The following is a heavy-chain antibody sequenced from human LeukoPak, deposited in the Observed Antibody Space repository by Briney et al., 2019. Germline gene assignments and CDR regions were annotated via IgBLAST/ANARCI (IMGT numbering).Heavy chain of an antibody. D-gene: IGHD4-17*01. V-gene: IGHV1-46*01. J-gene: IGHJ6*03. CDR3: ARGPLVATVTTVYYYYYYMDV. CDR2: INPSGGST. Sequence: ASVKVSCKASGYTFTSYYMHWVRQAPGQGLEWMGIINPSGGSTSYAQKFQGRVTMTRDTSTSTVYMELSSLRAEDTAVYYCARGPLVATVTTVYYYYYYMDVWGKGTTVTVSS. CDR1: GYTFTSYY.